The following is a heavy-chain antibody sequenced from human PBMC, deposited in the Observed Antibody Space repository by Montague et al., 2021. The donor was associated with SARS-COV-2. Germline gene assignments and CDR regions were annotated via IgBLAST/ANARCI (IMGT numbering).Heavy chain of an antibody. CDR3: ARDGWMTTMTTFDY. V-gene: IGHV3-21*01. D-gene: IGHD4-17*01. CDR1: RFTFNSYN. CDR2: ISTSTYI. Sequence: SLRLSCAASRFTFNSYNMNWVRQAPGKGLEWVSHISTSTYIDYADSVKGRFTIPRDNAKSSLYLQMHSLRVEDTAVYYCARDGWMTTMTTFDYWGQGTLVTVSS. J-gene: IGHJ4*02.